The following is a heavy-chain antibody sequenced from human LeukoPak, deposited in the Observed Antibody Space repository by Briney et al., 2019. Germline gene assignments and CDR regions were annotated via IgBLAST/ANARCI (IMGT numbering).Heavy chain of an antibody. D-gene: IGHD3-22*01. J-gene: IGHJ4*02. CDR3: AKDSGPDTSGYYGH. Sequence: GGSLRLSCAASGFTFSSYAMSWVRQAPGKRLEWVSAISGGGGTTYYADSVKGRFTISRDNSKNTLFLQMNSLRAEDTAVYYCAKDSGPDTSGYYGHWGQGTLVTVSS. V-gene: IGHV3-23*01. CDR1: GFTFSSYA. CDR2: ISGGGGTT.